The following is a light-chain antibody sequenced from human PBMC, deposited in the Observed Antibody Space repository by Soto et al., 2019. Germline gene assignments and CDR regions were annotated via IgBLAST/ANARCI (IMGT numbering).Light chain of an antibody. V-gene: IGLV3-1*01. CDR2: QDG. CDR3: QAWHSTTPVI. CDR1: KLGDTY. J-gene: IGLJ2*01. Sequence: SSELTQQPSVSVSPGQTASITCSGDKLGDTYTCWYQQKPGQSPVLVIYQDGKRPSGIPERFSGSSSGNTATLTISGTQAMDEADYYCQAWHSTTPVIFGGGTKLTVL.